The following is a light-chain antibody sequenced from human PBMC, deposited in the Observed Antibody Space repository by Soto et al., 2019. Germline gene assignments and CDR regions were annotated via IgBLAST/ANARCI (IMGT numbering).Light chain of an antibody. Sequence: DIQMTQSPSTLSASVGDRVTITCRASQSIDKWVAWYQQKPGKAPKLLIWKASLLQNGVPSRFSGSGSGTEFTLTISSLQPDDVGSYFCQQYNKFSWTVGQGTKVEIK. CDR2: KAS. CDR3: QQYNKFSWT. V-gene: IGKV1-5*03. J-gene: IGKJ1*01. CDR1: QSIDKW.